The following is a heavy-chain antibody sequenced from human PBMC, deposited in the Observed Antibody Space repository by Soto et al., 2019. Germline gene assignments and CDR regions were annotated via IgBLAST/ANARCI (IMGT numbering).Heavy chain of an antibody. CDR2: VSIGGST. D-gene: IGHD2-21*01. J-gene: IGHJ4*02. Sequence: DVQLLESGGGLVQPEGSLRLSCAPSGFTFSSYAMGWVRQGPGKGLEWVAVVSIGGSTHYADSVRGRFTISRDNSKNTLSLQMNSLTAEDTAVYFCAKRCGAGGHFDYWGQGALVTVSS. V-gene: IGHV3-23*01. CDR3: AKRCGAGGHFDY. CDR1: GFTFSSYA.